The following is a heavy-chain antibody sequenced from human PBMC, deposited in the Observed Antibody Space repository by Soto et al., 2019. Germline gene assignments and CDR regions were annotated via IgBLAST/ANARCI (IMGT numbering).Heavy chain of an antibody. CDR2: INPYSGNT. Sequence: ASVKVSCKASGYTFNTYGITWVRQAPGQGLEWMGWINPYSGNTKFAQKLQDRVTMTTATSTSTAYMELASLRSDDTAVYYCARGGIAVTTNLCDWGQRTMVTVSS. V-gene: IGHV1-18*01. CDR1: GYTFNTYG. CDR3: ARGGIAVTTNLCD. J-gene: IGHJ4*02. D-gene: IGHD4-17*01.